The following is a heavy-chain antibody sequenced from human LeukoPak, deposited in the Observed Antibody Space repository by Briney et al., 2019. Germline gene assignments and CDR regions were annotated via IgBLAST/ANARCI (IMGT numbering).Heavy chain of an antibody. CDR1: GYTFTGYY. CDR2: INPNSGGT. CDR3: ARLNFWSGYFPWFDP. V-gene: IGHV1-2*02. Sequence: ASVKVSCEASGYTFTGYYMHWVRQAPGQGLEWMGWINPNSGGTNYAQKFQGRVTMTRDTSISTAYMELSRLRSDDTAVYYCARLNFWSGYFPWFDPWGQGTLVTVSS. D-gene: IGHD3-3*01. J-gene: IGHJ5*02.